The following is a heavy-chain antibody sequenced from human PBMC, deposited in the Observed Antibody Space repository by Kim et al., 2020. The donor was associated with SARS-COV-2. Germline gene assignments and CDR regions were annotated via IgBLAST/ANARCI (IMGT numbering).Heavy chain of an antibody. CDR2: INHSGST. CDR3: ARGSGRMVRGVIKIDY. D-gene: IGHD3-10*01. Sequence: SETLSLTCAVYGGSFSGYYWSWIRQPPGKGLEWIGEINHSGSTNYNPSLKSRVTISVDTSKNQFSLKLSSVTAADTAVYYCARGSGRMVRGVIKIDYWGQGTLVTVSS. CDR1: GGSFSGYY. V-gene: IGHV4-34*01. J-gene: IGHJ4*02.